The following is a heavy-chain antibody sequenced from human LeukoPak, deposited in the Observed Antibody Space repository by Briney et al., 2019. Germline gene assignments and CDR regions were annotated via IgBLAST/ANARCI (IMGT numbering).Heavy chain of an antibody. V-gene: IGHV3-30*02. CDR1: GFTFSSYG. D-gene: IGHD5-18*01. CDR2: IRYDGSNK. CDR3: AKGTRGYSYGYYYYYGMDV. J-gene: IGHJ6*02. Sequence: PGGSLRLSCAASGFTFSSYGMHWVRQAPGKGLEWVAFIRYDGSNKYYADSVKGRFTISRDNSKNTLYLQMNSLRAEDTAAYYCAKGTRGYSYGYYYYYGMDVWGQGTVVAVSS.